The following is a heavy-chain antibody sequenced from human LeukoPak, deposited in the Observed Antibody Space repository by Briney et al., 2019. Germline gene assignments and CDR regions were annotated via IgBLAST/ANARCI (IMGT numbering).Heavy chain of an antibody. V-gene: IGHV4-59*01. J-gene: IGHJ4*02. CDR2: IYNSGSS. D-gene: IGHD4-17*01. CDR3: AGEGDYWHRFDY. Sequence: PSETVSLTCTVSGGSISSYYWSWIGQAPGQGLVWIGYIYNSGSSNYNPSPRSRVTISVDTSKNQFSLKLSSVTAADTAVYYCAGEGDYWHRFDYWGQRNLVTVSS. CDR1: GGSISSYY.